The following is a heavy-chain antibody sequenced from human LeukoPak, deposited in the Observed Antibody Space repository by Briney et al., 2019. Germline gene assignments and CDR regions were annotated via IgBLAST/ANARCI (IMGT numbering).Heavy chain of an antibody. CDR3: ARDVRQQLATGGFDF. V-gene: IGHV3-64*01. CDR1: GSTFSSYA. J-gene: IGHJ4*02. CDR2: ISAYGDNT. Sequence: QPGGSLRLSCAASGSTFSSYAMHWVRQAPAKGLEYVSGISAYGDNTYYANSVKGRFTISRDNSKNTLYLQMGSLRPDDMAVYYCARDVRQQLATGGFDFWGQGTLVTVSS. D-gene: IGHD6-13*01.